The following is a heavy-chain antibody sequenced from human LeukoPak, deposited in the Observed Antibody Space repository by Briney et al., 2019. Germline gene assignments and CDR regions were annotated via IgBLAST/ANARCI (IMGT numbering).Heavy chain of an antibody. J-gene: IGHJ5*02. D-gene: IGHD5-18*01. V-gene: IGHV1-2*02. CDR1: GYTFTGYY. Sequence: ASVKVSCKASGYTFTGYYMHWVRQAPGQGLEWMGWINPNSGGTNYAQKFQGRVTMTRDTSISTAYMELSRLRSDDTAVYYCARAGLSRGYSYGYSWFDPWGQGTLVTVSS. CDR2: INPNSGGT. CDR3: ARAGLSRGYSYGYSWFDP.